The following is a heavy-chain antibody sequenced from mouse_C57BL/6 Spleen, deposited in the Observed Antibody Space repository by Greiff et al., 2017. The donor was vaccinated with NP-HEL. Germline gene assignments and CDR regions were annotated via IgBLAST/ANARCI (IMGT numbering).Heavy chain of an antibody. D-gene: IGHD2-4*01. CDR1: GYSITSGYY. V-gene: IGHV3-6*01. J-gene: IGHJ4*01. CDR2: ISYDGSN. CDR3: AREENDYALYYAMDY. Sequence: ESGPGLVKPSQSLSLTCSVTGYSITSGYYWNWIRQFPGNKLEWMGYISYDGSNNYNPSLKNRISITRDTSKKQFFLKLNSVTTEDTATYYCAREENDYALYYAMDYWGQGTSVTVSS.